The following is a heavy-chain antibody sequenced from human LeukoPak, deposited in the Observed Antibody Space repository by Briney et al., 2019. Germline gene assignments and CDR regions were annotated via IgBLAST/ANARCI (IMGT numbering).Heavy chain of an antibody. J-gene: IGHJ5*02. CDR1: GFTFSTYG. V-gene: IGHV3-30*03. Sequence: GGSLRLSCAASGFTFSTYGMHWVRQAPGKGLEWVAVISYDGRNKYYADSVEGRFTISRDNSKNTLYLEMNSLRPEDTAVYYCAITSNWGDTWGQGTLVTVSS. D-gene: IGHD7-27*01. CDR2: ISYDGRNK. CDR3: AITSNWGDT.